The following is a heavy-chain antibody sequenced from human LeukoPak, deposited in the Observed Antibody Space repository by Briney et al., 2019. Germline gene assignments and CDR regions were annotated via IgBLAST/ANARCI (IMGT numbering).Heavy chain of an antibody. V-gene: IGHV3-53*01. CDR3: AREGQQLGFDY. Sequence: GGSLRLSGAASGFTVSSNYMSWVRHAPGKGLGGGSVIYSGGSIYYTDSVKGRFHISRDNSKNTLFLQMNSLRDEDPAVYYYAREGQQLGFDYWGQGTLVTVSA. CDR1: GFTVSSNY. D-gene: IGHD6-13*01. CDR2: IYSGGSI. J-gene: IGHJ4*02.